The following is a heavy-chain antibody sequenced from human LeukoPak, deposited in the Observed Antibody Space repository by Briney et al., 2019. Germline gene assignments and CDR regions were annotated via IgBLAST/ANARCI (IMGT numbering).Heavy chain of an antibody. CDR3: AKDWSYHYTVDY. V-gene: IGHV3-30*18. D-gene: IGHD3-16*02. J-gene: IGHJ4*02. CDR2: ISYDGSNK. CDR1: GFTFSSCA. Sequence: PGGSLRLSCATSGFTFSSCAMHWVRQAPGKGLEWVVFISYDGSNKYYADSVKGRFTISRGNSKNTLYLQMNSLRPEDTAVYYCAKDWSYHYTVDYWGQGTLVTVSS.